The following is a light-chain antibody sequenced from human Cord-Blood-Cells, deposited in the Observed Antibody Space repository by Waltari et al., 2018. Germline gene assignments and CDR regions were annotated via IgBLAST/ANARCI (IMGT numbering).Light chain of an antibody. CDR2: EVS. CDR1: SSDVGGYNH. CDR3: SSYTSSSTYV. Sequence: QSALTQPASVSGSPGQSITISCTGTSSDVGGYNHVSWYQQHPVKAPKLMIYEVSNRPSGVSSRFSGSKSGNTASLTISGLQAEDEADYYCSSYTSSSTYVFGTGTKVTVL. J-gene: IGLJ1*01. V-gene: IGLV2-14*01.